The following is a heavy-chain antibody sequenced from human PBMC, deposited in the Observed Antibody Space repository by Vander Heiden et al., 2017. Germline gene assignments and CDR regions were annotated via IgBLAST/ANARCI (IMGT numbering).Heavy chain of an antibody. CDR3: ATDYAMIVVAKTENWFDP. D-gene: IGHD3-22*01. Sequence: QVQLVQSGAEGKTPGASVKVSCKVSGYTLTELSMHWVRQAPGKGLEWMGGFDPEDGETIYAQKFQGRVTMTEDTSTDTAYMELSSLRSEDTAVYYCATDYAMIVVAKTENWFDPWGQGTLVTVSS. J-gene: IGHJ5*02. CDR2: FDPEDGET. CDR1: GYTLTELS. V-gene: IGHV1-24*01.